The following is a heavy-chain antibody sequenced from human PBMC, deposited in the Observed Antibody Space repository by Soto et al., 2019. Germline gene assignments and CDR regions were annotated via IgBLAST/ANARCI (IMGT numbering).Heavy chain of an antibody. J-gene: IGHJ6*03. CDR3: AKNAFGDSYYYMDV. CDR1: GLTFSSYA. CDR2: ISGSGNTK. D-gene: IGHD3-10*01. V-gene: IGHV3-23*01. Sequence: EVQLLESGGGLIQPGGSLRLSCAASGLTFSSYAMTWVRQAPGKGLEWVAGISGSGNTKYHADSVKGRFTISRDNSKNTLFLQMTSLRAEDTALYYCAKNAFGDSYYYMDVWGKGATVTVSS.